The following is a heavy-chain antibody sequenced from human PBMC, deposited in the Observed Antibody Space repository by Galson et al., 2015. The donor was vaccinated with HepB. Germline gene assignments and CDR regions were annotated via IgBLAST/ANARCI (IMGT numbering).Heavy chain of an antibody. J-gene: IGHJ4*02. Sequence: SLRLSCAASGFTFSSYGMHWVRQAPGKGLEWVAVIWYDGSNKYHADSVKGRFTISRDNSKNTPYLQMNSLRAEDTAVYYCAVVAAAGPFDYWGQGTLVTVSS. CDR1: GFTFSSYG. CDR3: AVVAAAGPFDY. D-gene: IGHD6-13*01. CDR2: IWYDGSNK. V-gene: IGHV3-33*01.